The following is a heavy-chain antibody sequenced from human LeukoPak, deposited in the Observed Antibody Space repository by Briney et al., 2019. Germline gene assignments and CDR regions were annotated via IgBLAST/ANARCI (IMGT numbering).Heavy chain of an antibody. J-gene: IGHJ6*02. CDR1: GFTFSSYA. V-gene: IGHV3-30-3*01. Sequence: GGSLRLSCAASGFTFSSYAMHWVRQAPGKGLEWVAVISYDGSNKYYADSVKGRFTISRDNSKNTLYLQMNSLRAEDTAVYYCARDKYYDILTRRNYGMDVWGQGTTVTVSS. CDR3: ARDKYYDILTRRNYGMDV. CDR2: ISYDGSNK. D-gene: IGHD3-9*01.